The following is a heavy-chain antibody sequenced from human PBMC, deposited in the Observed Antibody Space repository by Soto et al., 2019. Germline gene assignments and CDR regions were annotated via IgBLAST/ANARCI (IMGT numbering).Heavy chain of an antibody. V-gene: IGHV4-59*01. Sequence: TLSLTCTVSGGSISSYYWSWIRQPPGKGLEWIGYIYYSGSTNYNPSLKSRVTISVDTSKNQFSLKLSSVTAADTAVYYCARGHESGSYPGTYYFDYWGQGTLVTVSS. CDR2: IYYSGST. CDR1: GGSISSYY. D-gene: IGHD1-26*01. CDR3: ARGHESGSYPGTYYFDY. J-gene: IGHJ4*02.